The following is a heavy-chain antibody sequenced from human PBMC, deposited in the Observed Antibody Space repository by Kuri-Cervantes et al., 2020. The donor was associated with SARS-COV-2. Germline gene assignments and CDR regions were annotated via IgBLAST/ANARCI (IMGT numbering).Heavy chain of an antibody. D-gene: IGHD6-19*01. V-gene: IGHV1-69*10. J-gene: IGHJ6*02. Sequence: KISCKASGGTLSSYAISWVRQAPGQGLEWMGGIIPILGIANYAQKSQGRVTITADKSTSTAYMELSSLRSEDTAVYYCAKDGIAVYPSYGMDVWGQGTTVTVSS. CDR1: GGTLSSYA. CDR2: IIPILGIA. CDR3: AKDGIAVYPSYGMDV.